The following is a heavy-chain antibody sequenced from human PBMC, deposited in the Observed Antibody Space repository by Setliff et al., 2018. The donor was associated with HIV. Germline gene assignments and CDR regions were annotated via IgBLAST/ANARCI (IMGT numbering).Heavy chain of an antibody. J-gene: IGHJ2*01. D-gene: IGHD7-27*01. CDR3: ARALGIGGWYFDL. CDR1: GFTFSGYW. Sequence: PSETLRLSCATSGFTFSGYWMTWIRQHPGKGLEYIGYIYYTGGTYYKPSLKSRVTISADTSKNQFSLKLTSVTAADTAVYYCARALGIGGWYFDLWGRGTLVTVSS. V-gene: IGHV4-31*02. CDR2: IYYTGGT.